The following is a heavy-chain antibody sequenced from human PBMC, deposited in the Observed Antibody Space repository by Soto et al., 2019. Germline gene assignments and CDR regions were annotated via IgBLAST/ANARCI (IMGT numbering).Heavy chain of an antibody. CDR2: ISSSSYI. J-gene: IGHJ3*02. CDR3: ARDQGIAAAGNDAFDI. V-gene: IGHV3-21*01. D-gene: IGHD6-13*01. CDR1: GFTFSSYS. Sequence: GGSLRLSCAASGFTFSSYSMNWVRQAPGKGLEWVSSISSSSYIYYADSVKGRFTISRDNAKNSLYLQMNSLRAEDTAVYYCARDQGIAAAGNDAFDIWGQGTMVTVSS.